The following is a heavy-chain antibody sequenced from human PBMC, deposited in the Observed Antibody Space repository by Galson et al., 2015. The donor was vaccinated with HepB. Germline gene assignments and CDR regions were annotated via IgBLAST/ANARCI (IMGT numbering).Heavy chain of an antibody. D-gene: IGHD2-15*01. J-gene: IGHJ6*02. CDR2: IVYDGSNT. V-gene: IGHV3-30*04. CDR1: GFTFSNYA. Sequence: SLRLSCAASGFTFSNYAMHWVRQAPGKGLEWVAFIVYDGSNTYYADSVTGRFSLSRANSKNTLYLTLNSLRAKDTAVYYCARVKTSDCSGGRCVQRPYFYYYALDVWGQGTTVTVSS. CDR3: ARVKTSDCSGGRCVQRPYFYYYALDV.